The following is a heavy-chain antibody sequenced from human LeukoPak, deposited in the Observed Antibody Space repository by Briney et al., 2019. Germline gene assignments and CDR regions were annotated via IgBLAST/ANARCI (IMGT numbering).Heavy chain of an antibody. D-gene: IGHD3-3*01. CDR1: GFTFSSYA. J-gene: IGHJ5*02. Sequence: PGGSLRLSCAASGFTFSSYAMSWVRQAPGKGLEWVSAISGSGGSTYYADSVKGRFTISRDNSKNTLYLQMNSLRAKDTAVYYCAKEPGNRYYDFWRSNWFDPWGQGTLVTVSS. V-gene: IGHV3-23*01. CDR3: AKEPGNRYYDFWRSNWFDP. CDR2: ISGSGGST.